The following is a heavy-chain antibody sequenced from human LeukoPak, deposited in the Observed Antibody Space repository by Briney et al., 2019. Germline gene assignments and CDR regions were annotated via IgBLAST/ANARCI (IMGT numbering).Heavy chain of an antibody. CDR1: GFTFSGSA. D-gene: IGHD1-26*01. Sequence: GGSLRLSCAASGFTFSGSAIHWVRQCSGDGLEWGGQIDKKDKGYATATAYAASVKGRFTISRDGSINTAYLQMKSLKTEDTALYYCTRDSGTYNWFDPWGQGTLVTVSS. CDR3: TRDSGTYNWFDP. V-gene: IGHV3-73*01. J-gene: IGHJ5*02. CDR2: IDKKDKGYATAT.